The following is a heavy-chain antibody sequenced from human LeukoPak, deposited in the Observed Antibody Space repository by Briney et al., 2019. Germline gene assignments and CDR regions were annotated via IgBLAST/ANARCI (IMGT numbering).Heavy chain of an antibody. V-gene: IGHV5-51*01. D-gene: IGHD3-10*01. CDR1: GYSFTSYW. CDR3: ARLRLTMVRGVTNWFDP. J-gene: IGHJ5*02. Sequence: GESLKISCKGSGYSFTSYWIGCVRQMPGKGLVWRGMIFPGDAGTRYSPSFQGQVTISAYKSISTAYLQWSSLKAADAAMYYCARLRLTMVRGVTNWFDPWGQGTLVTVSS. CDR2: IFPGDAGT.